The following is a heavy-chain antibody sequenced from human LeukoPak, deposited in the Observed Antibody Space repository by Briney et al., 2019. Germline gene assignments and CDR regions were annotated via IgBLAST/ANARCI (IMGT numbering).Heavy chain of an antibody. CDR3: AIRLVTRDY. Sequence: SETLSLTCTVSGGSISSSSYYWGWIRQPPGKGLEWIGSIYYSGSTYYNPSLKSRVTISVDTSKNQFSLKLSSVTAADTAVYYCAIRLVTRDYWGQGTLVTVSS. CDR1: GGSISSSSYY. CDR2: IYYSGST. V-gene: IGHV4-39*07. D-gene: IGHD3-9*01. J-gene: IGHJ4*02.